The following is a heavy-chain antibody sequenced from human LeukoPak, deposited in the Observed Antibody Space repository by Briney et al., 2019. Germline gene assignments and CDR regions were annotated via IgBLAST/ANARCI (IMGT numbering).Heavy chain of an antibody. CDR1: GFSFRYFA. CDR3: TRDGGSFCDFDY. Sequence: GGSLGLSCVGSGFSFRYFAIHWVRQAPGKGLEYVSVINTDGRITYYADSVKGRFTISRDNSKNTVYLQTGSLRGDDMAVYYCTRDGGSFCDFDYWGQGALVTVSS. J-gene: IGHJ4*02. V-gene: IGHV3-64*02. CDR2: INTDGRIT. D-gene: IGHD1-26*01.